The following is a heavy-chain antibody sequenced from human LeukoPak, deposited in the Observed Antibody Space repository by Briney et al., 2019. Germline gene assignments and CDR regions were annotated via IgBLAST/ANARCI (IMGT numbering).Heavy chain of an antibody. V-gene: IGHV4-34*01. CDR1: GGSFSGYY. D-gene: IGHD2-2*01. CDR2: ISHSGST. J-gene: IGHJ5*02. Sequence: SETLSLTCAVYGGSFSGYYWSWIRQPPGKGLEWIGEISHSGSTNYNPSLKSRVTISVDTSKNQFSLKLSSVTAADTAVYYCATRAPRYCSSTSCDWGRASWFDPWGQGTLVTVSS. CDR3: ATRAPRYCSSTSCDWGRASWFDP.